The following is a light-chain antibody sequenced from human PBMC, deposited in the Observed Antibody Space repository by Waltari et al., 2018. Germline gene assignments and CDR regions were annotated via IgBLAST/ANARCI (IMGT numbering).Light chain of an antibody. CDR3: CSYAGSRTYV. CDR2: EVS. CDR1: SSDVGNFYL. Sequence: QSALTQPASVSGSPGQSITLSCTGTSSDVGNFYLFSWYHQHPATAPKLIIYEVSKRPSGVSNHFSGSKSGNTASLTISGLRAEDEADYYCCSYAGSRTYVFGTGTKVTVL. J-gene: IGLJ1*01. V-gene: IGLV2-23*02.